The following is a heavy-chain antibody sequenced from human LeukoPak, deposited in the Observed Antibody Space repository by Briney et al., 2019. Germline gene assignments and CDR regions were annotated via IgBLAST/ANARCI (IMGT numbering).Heavy chain of an antibody. Sequence: SVKVSFKASGGTFSSYAISWVRQAPGQGLEWMGGIIPIFGTANYAQKFQGRVTITADESTSTAYMELSSLISEDTAVYYCARDAFYGDYSYFDSWGQGTLVTVSS. CDR1: GGTFSSYA. J-gene: IGHJ4*02. CDR2: IIPIFGTA. V-gene: IGHV1-69*01. CDR3: ARDAFYGDYSYFDS. D-gene: IGHD4-17*01.